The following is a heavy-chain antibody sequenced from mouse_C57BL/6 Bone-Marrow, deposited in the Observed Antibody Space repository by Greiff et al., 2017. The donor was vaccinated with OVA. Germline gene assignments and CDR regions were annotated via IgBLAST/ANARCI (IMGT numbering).Heavy chain of an antibody. J-gene: IGHJ1*03. CDR3: ERQRGIYYGYEVYWYFDV. CDR1: EYEFPSHD. D-gene: IGHD2-2*01. V-gene: IGHV5-2*01. CDR2: INSDGGST. Sequence: EVKLMESGGGLVQPGESLKLSCESNEYEFPSHDMSWVRKTPEKRLELVAAINSDGGSTYYPDTMERRFIISRDNTKKTLYLQMSSLRYEDTALYYCERQRGIYYGYEVYWYFDVWGTGTTVTVSS.